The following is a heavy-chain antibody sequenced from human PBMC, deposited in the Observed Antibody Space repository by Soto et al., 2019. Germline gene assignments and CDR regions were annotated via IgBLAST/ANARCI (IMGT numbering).Heavy chain of an antibody. V-gene: IGHV3-30*03. CDR2: ISYDGSNK. CDR1: GFTFSSYG. CDR3: AREGGSLNWFDP. J-gene: IGHJ5*02. D-gene: IGHD1-26*01. Sequence: PGGSLRLSCAASGFTFSSYGMHWVRQAPGKGLEWVAVISYDGSNKNYADSVKGRFTISRDNSKNTQYLQMNSLRAEDTAVYYCAREGGSLNWFDPWGQGTLVTVS.